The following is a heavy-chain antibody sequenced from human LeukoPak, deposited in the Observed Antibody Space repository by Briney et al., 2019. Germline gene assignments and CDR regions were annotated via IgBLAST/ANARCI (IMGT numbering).Heavy chain of an antibody. Sequence: ASVKVSCKASGYTFTGYYMHWVRQAPGQGLEWMGWINPNSGGTNYAQKFQGRVTMTRDTSIYTAYMELSRLRSDDTAVYYCARDALDWYGDDYYYYYYMDVWGKGTTVTISS. CDR2: INPNSGGT. CDR1: GYTFTGYY. J-gene: IGHJ6*03. V-gene: IGHV1-2*02. CDR3: ARDALDWYGDDYYYYYYMDV. D-gene: IGHD2-21*01.